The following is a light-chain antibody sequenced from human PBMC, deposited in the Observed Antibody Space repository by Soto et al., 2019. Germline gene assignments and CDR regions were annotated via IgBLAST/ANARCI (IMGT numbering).Light chain of an antibody. CDR3: HQDGRLTLT. J-gene: IGKJ5*01. V-gene: IGKV3-20*01. CDR2: SAS. Sequence: ASLTWMASQSVTNYIAWYQQRPGQAPRLLIYSASLKPAGIPDRFSGSGSATDFTLTISRLEPEDFALFYCHQDGRLTLTFGQGGRLDIK. CDR1: QSVTNY.